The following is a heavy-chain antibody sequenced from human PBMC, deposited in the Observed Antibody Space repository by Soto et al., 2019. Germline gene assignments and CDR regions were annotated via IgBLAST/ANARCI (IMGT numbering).Heavy chain of an antibody. CDR3: ARSQGSSTSLEIYYYYYYGMDV. CDR2: IIPISGTA. V-gene: IGHV1-69*01. J-gene: IGHJ6*02. CDR1: GGTFSSYA. D-gene: IGHD2-2*01. Sequence: QVQLVQSGAEVKKPGSSVKVSCKASGGTFSSYAISWVRQAPGQGLEWMGGIIPISGTANNAQTFQGRVTMTADESTSTAYMELSSLRSEDTAVYYCARSQGSSTSLEIYYYYYYGMDVWGQGTTVTVSS.